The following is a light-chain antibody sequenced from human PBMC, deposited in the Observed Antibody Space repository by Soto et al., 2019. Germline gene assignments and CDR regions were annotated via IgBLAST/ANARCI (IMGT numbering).Light chain of an antibody. CDR2: QVS. Sequence: QSALTQPPSASGSPGQSVTISCTGTSSDVGASEYVSWYQQHPGKAPKLMIYQVSKRPSGVPDRFSGSRSGNTASLTVSGLQAEDKADYYCTSYTSSYIFVLGGGTKLTVL. CDR1: SSDVGASEY. V-gene: IGLV2-8*01. CDR3: TSYTSSYIFV. J-gene: IGLJ1*01.